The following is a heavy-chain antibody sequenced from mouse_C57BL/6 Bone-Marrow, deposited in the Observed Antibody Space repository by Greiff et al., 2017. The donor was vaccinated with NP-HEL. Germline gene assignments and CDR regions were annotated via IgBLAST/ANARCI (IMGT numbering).Heavy chain of an antibody. CDR2: INSDGGST. CDR3: ARVITTVVATEDWYFDV. Sequence: EVKLVESGGGLVQPGESLKLSCESNEYEFPSHDMSWVRKTPEKRLELVAAINSDGGSTYYPDTMERRFIISRDNTKKTPYLQMSSLRSEATALYYCARVITTVVATEDWYFDVWGTGTTVTVSS. D-gene: IGHD1-1*01. J-gene: IGHJ1*03. V-gene: IGHV5-2*01. CDR1: EYEFPSHD.